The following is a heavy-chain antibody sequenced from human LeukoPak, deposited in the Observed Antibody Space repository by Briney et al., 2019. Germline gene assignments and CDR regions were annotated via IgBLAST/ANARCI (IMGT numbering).Heavy chain of an antibody. J-gene: IGHJ4*02. Sequence: PGGSLRLSCAASAFTFSSYEMNWVRQAPGKGLEWVSYINSGGSTIYYADSVKGRFTISRDNAKKSLYLQMNSLRAEDTAVYYCATSRRGFGGLWGYWGQGTLVTVSS. CDR2: INSGGSTI. V-gene: IGHV3-48*03. CDR3: ATSRRGFGGLWGY. D-gene: IGHD3-10*01. CDR1: AFTFSSYE.